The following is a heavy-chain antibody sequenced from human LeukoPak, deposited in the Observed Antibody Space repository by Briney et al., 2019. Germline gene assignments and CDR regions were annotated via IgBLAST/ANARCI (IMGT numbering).Heavy chain of an antibody. CDR1: GGTFSSYA. J-gene: IGHJ6*02. CDR2: IIPILGVA. CDR3: ARITAVVVIGYGMDV. V-gene: IGHV1-69*04. Sequence: ASVKVSCKASGGTFSSYAISWVRQAPGQGLEWMGRIIPILGVANYAQKFQGRVTITADKSTSTAYMELSSLRSEDTAVYYCARITAVVVIGYGMDVWGQGTTVTVSS. D-gene: IGHD3-22*01.